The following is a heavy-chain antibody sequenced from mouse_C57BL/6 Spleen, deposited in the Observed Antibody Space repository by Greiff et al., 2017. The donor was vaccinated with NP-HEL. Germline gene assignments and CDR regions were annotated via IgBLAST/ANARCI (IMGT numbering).Heavy chain of an antibody. CDR1: GYTFTSYW. D-gene: IGHD1-1*01. CDR2: INPSNGGT. Sequence: VQLQQSGTELVKPGASVKLSCKASGYTFTSYWMHWVKQRPGQGLEWIGNINPSNGGTNYNEKFKSKATLTVDKSSSTAYMQLSSLTSEDSAVYDCARGGSSYGYFDVWGTGTTVTVSS. J-gene: IGHJ1*03. V-gene: IGHV1-53*01. CDR3: ARGGSSYGYFDV.